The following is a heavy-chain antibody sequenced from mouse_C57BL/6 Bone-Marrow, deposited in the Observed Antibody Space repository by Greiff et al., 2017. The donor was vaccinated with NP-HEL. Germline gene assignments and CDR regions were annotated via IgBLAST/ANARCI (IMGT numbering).Heavy chain of an antibody. CDR2: IDPENGDT. V-gene: IGHV14-4*01. J-gene: IGHJ1*03. CDR3: TFYGSSYGWYFDV. D-gene: IGHD1-1*01. Sequence: VQLQQSGAELVRPGASVKLSCTASGFNIKDDYMHWVKQRPEQGLEWIGWIDPENGDTEYASKFQGKATITADTSSNTAYLQLSSLTSEDTAVYYCTFYGSSYGWYFDVWGTGTTVTVSS. CDR1: GFNIKDDY.